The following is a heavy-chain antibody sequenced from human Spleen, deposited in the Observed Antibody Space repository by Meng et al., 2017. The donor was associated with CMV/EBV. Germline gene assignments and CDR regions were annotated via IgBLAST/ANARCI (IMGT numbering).Heavy chain of an antibody. J-gene: IGHJ5*02. D-gene: IGHD1-20*01. CDR3: ARAEGNWNGWFDP. CDR2: IYYSGST. V-gene: IGHV4-30-4*08. Sequence: RGSGPGLRQPSQPLSPRCTVSGGSISIGDAYWSSIRQPPGKGLEWIGYIYYSGSTYSNPSLKRRVTISVDTSKHPFSLKPSSVTAADTAVYYCARAEGNWNGWFDPWGQGTLVTVS. CDR1: GGSISIGDAY.